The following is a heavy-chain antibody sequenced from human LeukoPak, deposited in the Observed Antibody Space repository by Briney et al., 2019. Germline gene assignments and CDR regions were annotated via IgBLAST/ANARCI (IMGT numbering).Heavy chain of an antibody. V-gene: IGHV4-34*01. CDR2: NNHSGST. Sequence: SETLSLTCAVYIGSFSGYYWSGIRQPPGKALEWIGENNHSGSTNYNPTLRSRVTISVDTSKNQFSLKLSSVTASDTTVYYCARGLGITIWTYGMDVWGQGTTVTVSS. D-gene: IGHD3-3*01. J-gene: IGHJ6*02. CDR3: ARGLGITIWTYGMDV. CDR1: IGSFSGYY.